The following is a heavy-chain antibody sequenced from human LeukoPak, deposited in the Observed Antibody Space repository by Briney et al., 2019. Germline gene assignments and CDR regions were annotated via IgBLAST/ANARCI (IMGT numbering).Heavy chain of an antibody. Sequence: GGSLRLSCAASGFTFDDYAMHWVRQAPGKGLEWVSGISWNSGSIGYADSVKGRFTISRDNAKNSLYLQMNSLRAEDTALYYCAKDRGYSGYDPFDYWGQGTLVTVSS. CDR2: ISWNSGSI. V-gene: IGHV3-9*01. D-gene: IGHD5-12*01. CDR3: AKDRGYSGYDPFDY. J-gene: IGHJ4*02. CDR1: GFTFDDYA.